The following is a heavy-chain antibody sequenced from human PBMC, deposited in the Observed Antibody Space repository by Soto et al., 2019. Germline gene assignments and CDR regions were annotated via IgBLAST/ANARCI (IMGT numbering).Heavy chain of an antibody. J-gene: IGHJ6*02. CDR2: IIPIFGTA. V-gene: IGHV1-69*13. CDR1: GGTFSSYA. CDR3: ARAAVAVGGRTDYYYYGMDV. Sequence: SVKVSCKASGGTFSSYAISWVRQAPGQGLEWMGGIIPIFGTANYAQKFQGRVTITADESTSTAYMELSSLGSEDTAVYYCARAAVAVGGRTDYYYYGMDVWGQGTTVTVSS. D-gene: IGHD6-19*01.